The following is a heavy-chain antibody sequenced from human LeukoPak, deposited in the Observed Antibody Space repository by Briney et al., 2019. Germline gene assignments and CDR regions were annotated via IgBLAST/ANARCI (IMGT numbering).Heavy chain of an antibody. Sequence: ASVTVSCKASGYTFTSYDINWVRQATGQGLEWMGWMNPNSGNTGYAQKFQGRITMTRNTSISTAYMELSSLTSEDTAVYYCARIAAAGNRRLNYWGQGTLVTVSS. V-gene: IGHV1-8*01. D-gene: IGHD6-13*01. J-gene: IGHJ4*02. CDR1: GYTFTSYD. CDR3: ARIAAAGNRRLNY. CDR2: MNPNSGNT.